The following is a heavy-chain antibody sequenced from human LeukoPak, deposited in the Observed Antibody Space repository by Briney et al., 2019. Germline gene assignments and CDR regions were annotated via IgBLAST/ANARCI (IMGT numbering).Heavy chain of an antibody. CDR2: ISGSGGST. CDR1: GFTFSSYA. D-gene: IGHD3-10*01. CDR3: AKAETLLWFGELFY. Sequence: GGSLRLSCAASGFTFSSYAMSWVRQAPGKGLEWASAISGSGGSTYYADSVKGRFTISRDNSKNTLYLQMNSLRAEDTAVYYCAKAETLLWFGELFYWGQGTLVTVSS. J-gene: IGHJ4*02. V-gene: IGHV3-23*01.